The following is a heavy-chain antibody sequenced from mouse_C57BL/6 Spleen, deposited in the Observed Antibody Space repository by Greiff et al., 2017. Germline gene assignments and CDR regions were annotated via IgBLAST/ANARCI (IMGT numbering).Heavy chain of an antibody. CDR1: GYSITSGYY. CDR2: ISYDGSN. J-gene: IGHJ4*01. Sequence: EVQLQESGPGLVKPSQSLSLTCSVTGYSITSGYYWNWIRQFPGNKLEWMGYISYDGSNNYNPSLQNRISITRDTSKNQFFLKLNSVTTEDTATYYCARDPITTVPYAMDYWGQGTSVTVSS. D-gene: IGHD1-1*01. CDR3: ARDPITTVPYAMDY. V-gene: IGHV3-6*01.